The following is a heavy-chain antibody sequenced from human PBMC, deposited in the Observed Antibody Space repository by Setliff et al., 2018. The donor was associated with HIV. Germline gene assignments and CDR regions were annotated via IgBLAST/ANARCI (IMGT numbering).Heavy chain of an antibody. J-gene: IGHJ3*02. D-gene: IGHD3-16*02. CDR2: TDYTGNT. V-gene: IGHV4-39*01. CDR3: ARHYRELLGDAFDI. CDR1: GGSLSSSNNF. Sequence: SLTCTVSGGSLSSSNNFWGWIRQRPGKGLEWIGTTDYTGNTDYNTSLKSRLTISVDTSKNQFSLKLNSVTAADTAFYYCARHYRELLGDAFDIWGQGTLVTVSS.